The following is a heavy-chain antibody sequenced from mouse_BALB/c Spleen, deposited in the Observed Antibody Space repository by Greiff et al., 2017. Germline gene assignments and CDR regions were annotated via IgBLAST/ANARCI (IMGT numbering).Heavy chain of an antibody. CDR3: AREGDVNYAMDY. Sequence: EVHLVESGGGLVKPGGSLKLSCAASGFTFSSYAMSWVRQSPEKRLEWVAEISSGGSYTYYPDTVTGRFTISRDNAKNTLYLEMSSLRSEDTAMYYCAREGDVNYAMDYWGQGTSVTVSS. J-gene: IGHJ4*01. V-gene: IGHV5-9-4*01. CDR1: GFTFSSYA. CDR2: ISSGGSYT.